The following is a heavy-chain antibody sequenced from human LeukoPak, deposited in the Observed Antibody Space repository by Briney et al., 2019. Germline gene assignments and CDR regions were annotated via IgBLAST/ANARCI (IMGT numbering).Heavy chain of an antibody. CDR2: ISSSSSYI. D-gene: IGHD6-6*01. CDR1: GFTFSSYN. V-gene: IGHV3-21*01. J-gene: IGHJ2*01. Sequence: PGGSLRLSCAASGFTFSSYNMNWVRQAPGKGLEGVSSISSSSSYIYYADSVKGRLTIDRDNAKNSLYLQMNSLRAEDTAVYYCARDSSSSDWYFDLWGRGTLVTVSS. CDR3: ARDSSSSDWYFDL.